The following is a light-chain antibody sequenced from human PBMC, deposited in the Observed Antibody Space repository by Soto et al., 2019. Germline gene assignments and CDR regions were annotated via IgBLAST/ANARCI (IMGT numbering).Light chain of an antibody. V-gene: IGLV2-14*01. Sequence: QSALTQPASVSGSPGQSITISCTGTSSDVGGYNYVSWYQQHPGKAPKLMIYDVTNRPSGVSNRFSGSKSGNTASLTISGLEAGDEADYYCRAYTSSSTPLVFGGGTKVTVL. CDR2: DVT. J-gene: IGLJ2*01. CDR3: RAYTSSSTPLV. CDR1: SSDVGGYNY.